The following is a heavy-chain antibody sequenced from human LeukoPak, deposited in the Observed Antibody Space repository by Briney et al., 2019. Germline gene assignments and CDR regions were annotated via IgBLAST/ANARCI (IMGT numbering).Heavy chain of an antibody. CDR2: IYSGGST. CDR3: AKPVIPSAYQGTYYMDV. D-gene: IGHD3-16*01. Sequence: GGSLRPSCAASGFTVSSNYMSWVRQAPGKGLEWVSVIYSGGSTYYADSVKGRFTISRDNSKNTLYLQMHSLRAEDTALYYCAKPVIPSAYQGTYYMDVWGKGTTVTVSS. J-gene: IGHJ6*03. CDR1: GFTVSSNY. V-gene: IGHV3-53*05.